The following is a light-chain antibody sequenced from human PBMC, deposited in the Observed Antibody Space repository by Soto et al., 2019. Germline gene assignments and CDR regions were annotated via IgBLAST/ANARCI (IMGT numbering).Light chain of an antibody. CDR1: QSISSW. CDR2: KAS. V-gene: IGKV1-5*03. Sequence: DIQMTQSPSTLSASVGDRVTITCRASQSISSWLAWYQQKSGKAPKLLIYKASTLESGVPSRFSGSGSATEFTLTISSLQPDDFATYYCQQYSDYPLTFGGGTNVEIK. J-gene: IGKJ4*01. CDR3: QQYSDYPLT.